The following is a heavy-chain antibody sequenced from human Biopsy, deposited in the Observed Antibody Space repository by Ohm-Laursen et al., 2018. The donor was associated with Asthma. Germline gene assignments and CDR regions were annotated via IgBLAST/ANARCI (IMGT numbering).Heavy chain of an antibody. J-gene: IGHJ4*02. D-gene: IGHD3-22*01. V-gene: IGHV3-53*01. CDR3: VRGDSSNWSHYYFDY. CDR2: IYSGGTS. CDR1: GFADSRDH. Sequence: FLRLSRAPSGFADSRDHMFWVRQAPGKGLAWVAVIYSGGTSHTADSVRGRFTISRDYSKNTLYLQMHSLKAEDTAVYYCVRGDSSNWSHYYFDYWGQGTLVTVSS.